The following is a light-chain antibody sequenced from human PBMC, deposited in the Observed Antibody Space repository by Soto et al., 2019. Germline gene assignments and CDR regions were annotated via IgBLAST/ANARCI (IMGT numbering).Light chain of an antibody. CDR1: QSVSSY. CDR2: DAS. CDR3: QQCSDWPLT. Sequence: EIVLTQSPTTLSLSPGERATLSCRASQSVSSYFAWYQQKPGQAPRLLIYDASTRAADIPARFSGSGSGTDFTVTSSSRAPDDFAVYYCQQCSDWPLTFGGGTKVEIK. V-gene: IGKV3-11*01. J-gene: IGKJ4*01.